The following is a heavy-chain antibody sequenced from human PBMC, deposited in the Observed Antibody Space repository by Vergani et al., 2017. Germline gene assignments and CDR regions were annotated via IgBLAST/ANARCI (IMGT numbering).Heavy chain of an antibody. V-gene: IGHV3-7*01. CDR1: GFTFSSYA. CDR2: IKQDGSEK. D-gene: IGHD3-3*01. CDR3: ARENYDFWWN. Sequence: EVQLLESGGGLVQPGGSLRLSCAASGFTFSSYAMSWVRQAPGKGLEWVANIKQDGSEKYYVDSVKGRFTISRDNAKNSLYLQMNSLRAEDTAVYYCARENYDFWWNWGQGTLVTVSS. J-gene: IGHJ4*02.